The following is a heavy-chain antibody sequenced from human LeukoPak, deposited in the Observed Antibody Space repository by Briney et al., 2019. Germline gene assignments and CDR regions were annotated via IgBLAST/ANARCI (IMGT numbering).Heavy chain of an antibody. CDR1: GFTFSTYW. CDR2: IRADESEK. CDR3: ARAQALNWFDP. V-gene: IGHV3-7*01. Sequence: KAGGSLRLSCAASGFTFSTYWMSWVRQTPGKGLEWVASIRADESEKYYVDSVKGRFNISRDNAKNLVYLQLSSLRAEDTAVYYCARAQALNWFDPWGQGTLVTVSS. J-gene: IGHJ5*02.